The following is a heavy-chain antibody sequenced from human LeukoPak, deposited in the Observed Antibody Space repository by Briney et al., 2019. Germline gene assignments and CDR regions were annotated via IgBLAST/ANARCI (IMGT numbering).Heavy chain of an antibody. CDR2: ISSSSSTI. D-gene: IGHD3-22*01. V-gene: IGHV3-11*04. CDR3: AREGDYYDSSGYRYNWFDP. Sequence: GGSLRLSCAASGFTFSDYYMSWIRQAPGKGLEWVSYISSSSSTIYYADSVKGRFTISRDNAKNSLYLQMNSLRAEDTAVYYCAREGDYYDSSGYRYNWFDPWGQGTLVTVSS. J-gene: IGHJ5*02. CDR1: GFTFSDYY.